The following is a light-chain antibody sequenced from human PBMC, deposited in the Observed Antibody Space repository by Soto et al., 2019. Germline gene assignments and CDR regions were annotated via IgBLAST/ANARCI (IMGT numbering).Light chain of an antibody. Sequence: DIQMTRFPPTFLALWGNGFTTAAGAGRIFVGWWAWYQQKPGKAPKILIYKASTLESGVPPRFSGSGSGTEFSLTISSLQPDDFATYYCQQYHLHSTFGPGTKVDL. CDR1: RIFVGW. V-gene: IGKV1-5*03. CDR2: KAS. J-gene: IGKJ3*01. CDR3: QQYHLHST.